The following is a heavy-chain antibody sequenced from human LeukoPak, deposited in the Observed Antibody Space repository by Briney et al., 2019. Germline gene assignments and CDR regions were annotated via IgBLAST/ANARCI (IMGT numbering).Heavy chain of an antibody. D-gene: IGHD6-13*01. CDR3: ARHVAASGIDY. V-gene: IGHV3-74*01. J-gene: IGHJ4*02. CDR1: GFTFSSYW. Sequence: GSLRLSCAASGFTFSSYWMHWVRQAPGKGPVWVSRINSDGSSTSYADSVKGRFTISRDNTNRNTLYLQMSSLRAEDTAVYYCARHVAASGIDYWGQGTLVTVSS. CDR2: INSDGSST.